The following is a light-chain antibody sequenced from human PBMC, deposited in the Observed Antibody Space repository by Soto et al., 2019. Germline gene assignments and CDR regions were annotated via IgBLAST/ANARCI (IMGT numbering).Light chain of an antibody. J-gene: IGKJ4*01. CDR3: QQSYSSPPT. V-gene: IGKV1-39*01. Sequence: DIQMTQSPSSLSASVGDRVTITCRASQSISSNLNWYQQKPGKAPNLLIYATSSLQSGVPSRFSGSGSGTDFTLAISSLQPEDFATYYCQQSYSSPPTFGGGTKVEIK. CDR2: ATS. CDR1: QSISSN.